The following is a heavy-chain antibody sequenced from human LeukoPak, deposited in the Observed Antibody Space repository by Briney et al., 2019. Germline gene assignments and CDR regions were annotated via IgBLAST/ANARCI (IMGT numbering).Heavy chain of an antibody. CDR1: GFTFSSYW. J-gene: IGHJ4*02. Sequence: SGGSLRLSCAASGFTFSSYWMSWVRQAPGKGMEWVANIKQDGSEKYYVDSVKGRFTISRDNAKNSLYLQMNSLRAEDTAVYYCARMHGGDSSSWPWNFDYWGQGTLVTVSS. CDR3: ARMHGGDSSSWPWNFDY. CDR2: IKQDGSEK. D-gene: IGHD6-13*01. V-gene: IGHV3-7*01.